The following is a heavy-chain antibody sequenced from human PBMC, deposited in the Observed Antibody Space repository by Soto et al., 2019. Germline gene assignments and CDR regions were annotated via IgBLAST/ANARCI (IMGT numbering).Heavy chain of an antibody. CDR3: ARDRVPYSSSWHPDNWFDP. J-gene: IGHJ5*02. V-gene: IGHV1-18*01. CDR1: GYTFTSYG. Sequence: ASVKVSCKASGYTFTSYGISWVRQAPGQGLEWMGWISAYNGNTNYAQKLQGRVTMTTDTSTSTAYMELRSLRSDDTAVYYCARDRVPYSSSWHPDNWFDPWGQGTLVTVSS. D-gene: IGHD6-13*01. CDR2: ISAYNGNT.